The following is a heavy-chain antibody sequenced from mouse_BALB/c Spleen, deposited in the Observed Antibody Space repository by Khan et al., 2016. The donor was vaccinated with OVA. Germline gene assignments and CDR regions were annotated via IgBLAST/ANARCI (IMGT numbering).Heavy chain of an antibody. Sequence: EVELVESGPELVKPGASVKMSCKASGYTFTNYIMHWVKQKPGQGLEWIGYINPYNDGTKYNEKFKGKATLTSDKSSSTAYMELSSLTSEDSAVYFCARRGGGYYVNSSPPTMDYWGQGTSVTVSS. J-gene: IGHJ4*01. V-gene: IGHV1S136*01. CDR3: ARRGGGYYVNSSPPTMDY. CDR2: INPYNDGT. CDR1: GYTFTNYI. D-gene: IGHD1-1*01.